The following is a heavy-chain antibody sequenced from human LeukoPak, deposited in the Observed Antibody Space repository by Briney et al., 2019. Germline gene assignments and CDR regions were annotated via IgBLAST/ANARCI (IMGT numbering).Heavy chain of an antibody. CDR3: AKDIGFLLRYGMDV. Sequence: GGSLRLSCAASGFTFSSYWMSWVRQAPGKGLEWVANIKQDGSEKYYVDSVKGRFTISRDNAKNSLYLQMNSLRAEDTALYYCAKDIGFLLRYGMDVWGQGTTVTVSS. D-gene: IGHD3-22*01. CDR2: IKQDGSEK. J-gene: IGHJ6*02. V-gene: IGHV3-7*03. CDR1: GFTFSSYW.